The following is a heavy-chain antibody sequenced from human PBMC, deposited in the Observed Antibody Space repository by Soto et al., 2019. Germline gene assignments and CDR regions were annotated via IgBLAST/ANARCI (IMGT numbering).Heavy chain of an antibody. Sequence: QVQLVQSGAEVKKPGSSVKVSCKASGGTFSSYTISWVRQAPGQGLEWMGRIIPILGIANYAQKFQGRVTITADKSTSTAHMELSSLSSEDTAMYYCASTPYIPAHYYYGMDFWGQGTTVTLSS. V-gene: IGHV1-69*02. D-gene: IGHD2-2*01. CDR2: IIPILGIA. J-gene: IGHJ6*02. CDR1: GGTFSSYT. CDR3: ASTPYIPAHYYYGMDF.